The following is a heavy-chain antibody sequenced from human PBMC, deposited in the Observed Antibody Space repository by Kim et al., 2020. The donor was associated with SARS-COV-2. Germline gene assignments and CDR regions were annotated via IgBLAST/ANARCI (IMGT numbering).Heavy chain of an antibody. J-gene: IGHJ3*02. CDR1: GFTFSDSA. Sequence: GGSLRLSCAASGFTFSDSAMYWVRQASGKGLEWVGRIRSKANSYATAYDVSVKGRFIISRADSKHTAYLQMNILKTEDTAIYYCTRVPPYSNSWWDAFDIWGQGTMVTVSS. CDR2: IRSKANSYAT. V-gene: IGHV3-73*01. D-gene: IGHD6-13*01. CDR3: TRVPPYSNSWWDAFDI.